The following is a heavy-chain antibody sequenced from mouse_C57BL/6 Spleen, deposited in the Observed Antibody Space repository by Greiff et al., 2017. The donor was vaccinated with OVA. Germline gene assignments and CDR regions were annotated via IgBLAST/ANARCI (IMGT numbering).Heavy chain of an antibody. D-gene: IGHD1-1*01. J-gene: IGHJ3*01. CDR3: ARRNYGSSYECAY. CDR1: GYAFSSYW. V-gene: IGHV1-80*01. CDR2: IYPGDGDT. Sequence: QVQLKESGAELVKPGASVKISCKASGYAFSSYWMNWVKQRPGKGLEWIGQIYPGDGDTNYNGKFKGKATLTADKSSSTAYMQLSSLTSEDSAVYFCARRNYGSSYECAYWGQGTLVTVSA.